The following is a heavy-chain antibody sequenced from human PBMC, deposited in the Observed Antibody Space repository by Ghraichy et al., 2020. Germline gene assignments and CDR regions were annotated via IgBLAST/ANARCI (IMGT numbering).Heavy chain of an antibody. J-gene: IGHJ6*02. Sequence: ASVKVSCKASGYTFTSYYMHWVRQAPGQGLEWMGIINPSGGSTSYAQKFQGRVTMTRDTSTSTVYMELSSLRSEDTAVYYCARSLVATIRSNPFYYYYYGMDVWGQGTTVTVSS. CDR2: INPSGGST. CDR3: ARSLVATIRSNPFYYYYYGMDV. CDR1: GYTFTSYY. D-gene: IGHD5-12*01. V-gene: IGHV1-46*01.